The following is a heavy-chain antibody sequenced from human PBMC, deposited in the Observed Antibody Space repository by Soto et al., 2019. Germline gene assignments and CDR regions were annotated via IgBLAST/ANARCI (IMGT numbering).Heavy chain of an antibody. CDR3: ARDGSERPATY. CDR1: GGSISTYY. D-gene: IGHD3-10*01. CDR2: FYNGGTT. Sequence: SETLSLTCTVSGGSISTYYWIWIRQPPGKGLEWIGVFYNGGTTNYSPSLKSRVTISEDTSKNQFSLKLNSVTAADTAVYYCARDGSERPATYWGQGILVTVSS. V-gene: IGHV4-59*01. J-gene: IGHJ4*02.